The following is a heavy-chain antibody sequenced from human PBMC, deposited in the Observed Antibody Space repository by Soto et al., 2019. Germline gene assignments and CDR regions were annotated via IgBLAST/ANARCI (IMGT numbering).Heavy chain of an antibody. CDR2: ISAYNGNT. CDR1: GYTFTSYG. CDR3: SRGSAAAGPGSYYYYGMDV. J-gene: IGHJ6*02. Sequence: SVKVSCKASGYTFTSYGISWVRQAPGQGLEWMGWISAYNGNTNYAQKFQGRVTITADESTSTAYMELSSLRSEDTAVYYCSRGSAAAGPGSYYYYGMDVWGQGTTVTVS. D-gene: IGHD6-13*01. V-gene: IGHV1-18*04.